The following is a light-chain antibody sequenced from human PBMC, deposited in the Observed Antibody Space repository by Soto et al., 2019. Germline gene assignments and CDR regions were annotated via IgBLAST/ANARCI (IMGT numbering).Light chain of an antibody. J-gene: IGKJ1*01. CDR2: AAS. V-gene: IGKV1-12*01. CDR3: RQTNTFPWT. Sequence: DIQMTQSPSSVSASAGDRVTITCRASQGVNSWLAWYQQQPGKAPKLLIYAASRLQSGVPSRFSGSGSVTDFTLTISSLQPEDFGTYYCRQTNTFPWTFGQGTKAEI. CDR1: QGVNSW.